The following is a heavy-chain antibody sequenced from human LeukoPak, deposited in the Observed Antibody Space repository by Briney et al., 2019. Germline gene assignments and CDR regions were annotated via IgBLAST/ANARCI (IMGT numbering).Heavy chain of an antibody. CDR2: ISGRGGRT. V-gene: IGHV3-23*01. J-gene: IGHJ4*02. Sequence: GGSLRLSCAASGFTFSSSAMTWVRQGPGTGLEWVSAISGRGGRTYYADSVKGRFTISRDDSKSTLYLQVSSLRVEDTAVYYCAKREGDNKGPIDWWGQGTLVTVSS. CDR1: GFTFSSSA. CDR3: AKREGDNKGPIDW. D-gene: IGHD5-24*01.